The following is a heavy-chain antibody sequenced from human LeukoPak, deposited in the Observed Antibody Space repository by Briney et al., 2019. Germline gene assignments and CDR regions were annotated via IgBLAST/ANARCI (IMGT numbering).Heavy chain of an antibody. CDR3: ARHGAAAGTEYGMDV. J-gene: IGHJ6*04. D-gene: IGHD6-13*01. CDR1: GGTFSSYA. Sequence: ASVKVSCKASGGTFSSYAISWVRQAPGQGLEWMGGIIPIFGTANYAQKFQGRVTITADKSTSTAYMELSSLRSEDTAVCYCARHGAAAGTEYGMDVWGKGTMVTVSS. V-gene: IGHV1-69*06. CDR2: IIPIFGTA.